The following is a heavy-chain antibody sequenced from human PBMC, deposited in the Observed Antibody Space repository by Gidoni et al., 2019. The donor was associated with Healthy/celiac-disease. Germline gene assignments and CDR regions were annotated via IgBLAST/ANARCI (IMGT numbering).Heavy chain of an antibody. D-gene: IGHD4-17*01. CDR1: GFTFSSYA. V-gene: IGHV3-23*01. J-gene: IGHJ3*02. CDR3: AKAPPYGDHAFDI. Sequence: EVQLLESGGGLVQPGGSLRLSCSASGFTFSSYAMSWVRPAPGKGLEWVSAISGSGGSTYYADSVKGRFTISRDNSKNTLYLQMNSLRAEDTAVYYCAKAPPYGDHAFDIWGQGTMVTVSS. CDR2: ISGSGGST.